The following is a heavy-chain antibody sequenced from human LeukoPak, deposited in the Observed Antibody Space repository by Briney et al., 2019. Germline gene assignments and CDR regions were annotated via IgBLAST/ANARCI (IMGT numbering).Heavy chain of an antibody. V-gene: IGHV4-34*01. J-gene: IGHJ4*02. Sequence: GSLRLSCAASGFTFSSYWMSWVRQPPGKGLEWIGEINHSGSTNYNPSLKSRVTISVDTSKNQFSLKLSSVTAADTAVYYCARGRPLYYYDSSGYYYFDYWGQGTLVTVSS. CDR3: ARGRPLYYYDSSGYYYFDY. CDR2: INHSGST. CDR1: GFTFSSYW. D-gene: IGHD3-22*01.